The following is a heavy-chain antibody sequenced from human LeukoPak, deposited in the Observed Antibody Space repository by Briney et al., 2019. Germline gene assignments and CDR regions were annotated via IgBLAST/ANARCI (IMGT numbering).Heavy chain of an antibody. J-gene: IGHJ3*02. CDR1: GFTFSSYS. D-gene: IGHD4-17*01. CDR3: AITYGDYVLSGAFDI. V-gene: IGHV3-48*01. Sequence: GGSLRLSCAASGFTFSSYSMNWVRQAPGKGLEWVSYISSSSSTIYYADSVKGRFTISRDNSKNTLYLQMNSLRAEDTAVYYCAITYGDYVLSGAFDIWGQGTMVTVSS. CDR2: ISSSSSTI.